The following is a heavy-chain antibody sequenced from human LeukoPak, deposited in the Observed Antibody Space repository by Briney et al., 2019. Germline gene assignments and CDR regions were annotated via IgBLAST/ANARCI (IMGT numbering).Heavy chain of an antibody. V-gene: IGHV3-7*01. CDR2: INPDGSEK. CDR3: ARDLAAWDV. CDR1: GFTFSNYW. J-gene: IGHJ6*04. Sequence: GGSLRLSCAASGFTFSNYWMSWVPQAPGKGLEWVANINPDGSEKYSVDSVTGRFTISRDNAENTMFLQMNSLRAEDSAIYYCARDLAAWDVWGKGTTVTVSS.